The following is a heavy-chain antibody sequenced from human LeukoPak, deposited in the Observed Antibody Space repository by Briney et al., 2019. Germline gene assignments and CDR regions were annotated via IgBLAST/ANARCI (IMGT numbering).Heavy chain of an antibody. D-gene: IGHD1-26*01. V-gene: IGHV1-2*02. CDR3: TRGLMSAVGVGYFDY. CDR1: GYTFTAYY. CDR2: INPNSGDT. J-gene: IGHJ4*02. Sequence: SVRVSCKASGYTFTAYYIHWVRQAPGQGLEWLGWINPNSGDTNYAQKFQGRVTMTRDTSITTAYMELSRLKSDDTAVYYCTRGLMSAVGVGYFDYWGQGTLVTVSS.